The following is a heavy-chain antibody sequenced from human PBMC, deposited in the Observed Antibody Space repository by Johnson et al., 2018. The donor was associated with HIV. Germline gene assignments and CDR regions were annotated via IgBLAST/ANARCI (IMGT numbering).Heavy chain of an antibody. D-gene: IGHD3-10*01. CDR3: AGAFTIRDAFDS. Sequence: QVRLVESGGGVVQPGTSLRLSCAASGFTFNKYGMHWVRQAPGKGLEWVAVISYDGDNIFYADSVKGRFTISRDNSKNSLYLQMNSLRAEDTAVYYCAGAFTIRDAFDSWGQGTMVTVSS. CDR1: GFTFNKYG. J-gene: IGHJ3*02. V-gene: IGHV3-30*03. CDR2: ISYDGDNI.